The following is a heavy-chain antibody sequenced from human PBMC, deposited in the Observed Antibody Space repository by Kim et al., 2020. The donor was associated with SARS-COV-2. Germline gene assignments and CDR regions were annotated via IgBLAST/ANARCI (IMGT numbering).Heavy chain of an antibody. CDR3: MKGGCGWIWDH. D-gene: IGHD2-2*03. CDR1: GFTFIGDA. Sequence: GGSLRLSCTTSGFTFIGDAISWVRQATGQGLEWVSSIDGSDGKTYYVDSVKGRFTISRDDAKNTLYLQMRALRADDTATYYCMKGGCGWIWDHWGQGTLVTVSS. V-gene: IGHV3-23*01. CDR2: IDGSDGKT. J-gene: IGHJ4*02.